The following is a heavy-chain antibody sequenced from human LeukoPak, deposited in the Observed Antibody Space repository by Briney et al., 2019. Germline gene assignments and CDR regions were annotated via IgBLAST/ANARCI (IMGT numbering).Heavy chain of an antibody. V-gene: IGHV4-4*09. J-gene: IGHJ4*02. Sequence: SETLSLTCTVSGGSISSYYWSWIRQPPGKGLEWIGYIYISGSTNYNPSLKSRVTISVDTSKNQFSLKLSSVTAADTAVYYCARVETDSSGSYPMRDWGQGTLVTVSS. CDR2: IYISGST. CDR1: GGSISSYY. D-gene: IGHD3-22*01. CDR3: ARVETDSSGSYPMRD.